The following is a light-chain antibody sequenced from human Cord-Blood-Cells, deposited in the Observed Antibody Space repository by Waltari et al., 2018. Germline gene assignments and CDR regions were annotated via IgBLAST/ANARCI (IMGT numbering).Light chain of an antibody. CDR3: QSYDSSNHVV. CDR2: EDN. Sequence: NFMLTQPHSVSESPGKTVTISCTRSSGSIASNYVTRYQQRPGSSPTTVIYEDNQRPSGVPDRFSGSIDSSSNSASLTISGLKTEDEADYYCQSYDSSNHVVFGGGTKLTVL. J-gene: IGLJ2*01. V-gene: IGLV6-57*01. CDR1: SGSIASNY.